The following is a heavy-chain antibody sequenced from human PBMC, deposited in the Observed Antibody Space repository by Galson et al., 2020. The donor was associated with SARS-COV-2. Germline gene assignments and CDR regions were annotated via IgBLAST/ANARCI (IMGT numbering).Heavy chain of an antibody. Sequence: SEPLSPTCTVSGGSISSSSYYWCWIRQPPGKGLEWIGSIYYSVSTYYNPSLKSRVTISVDTSKNQFSLKLSSVTAADTAVYYCARAPLGNIYYYDRLADAFDIWGQGTMVTVSS. CDR2: IYYSVST. CDR1: GGSISSSSYY. J-gene: IGHJ3*02. CDR3: ARAPLGNIYYYDRLADAFDI. V-gene: IGHV4-39*07. D-gene: IGHD3-22*01.